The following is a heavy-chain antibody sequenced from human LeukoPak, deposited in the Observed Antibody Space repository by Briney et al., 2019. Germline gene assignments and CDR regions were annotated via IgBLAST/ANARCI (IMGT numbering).Heavy chain of an antibody. J-gene: IGHJ1*01. Sequence: QPGGSLRLSCAASGFTFSNYSITWVRQAPGKGLEWVSTISSSGTNTYYADSVKGRFTISRDNSKNTLYLQMNSLRAEDTAVYYCGKDGHYDSSGFTLQYWGQGTLVTVSS. CDR3: GKDGHYDSSGFTLQY. CDR2: ISSSGTNT. V-gene: IGHV3-23*01. CDR1: GFTFSNYS. D-gene: IGHD3-22*01.